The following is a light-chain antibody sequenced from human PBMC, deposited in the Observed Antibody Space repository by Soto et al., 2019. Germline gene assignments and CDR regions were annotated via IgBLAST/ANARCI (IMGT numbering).Light chain of an antibody. V-gene: IGLV2-14*01. CDR2: DVS. CDR3: SSYTSSSPLV. Sequence: QSALTQPASVSGSPGQASTISCTGTSSDVGGYNYVSWYQQHPGKAPKLMIYDVSNRPSGVSNRFSGSKSGNTASLTISGLQSEDEAAYSCSSYTSSSPLVFGGGTTVPVL. CDR1: SSDVGGYNY. J-gene: IGLJ2*01.